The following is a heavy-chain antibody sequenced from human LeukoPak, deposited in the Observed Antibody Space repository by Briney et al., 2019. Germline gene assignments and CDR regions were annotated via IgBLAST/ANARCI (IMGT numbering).Heavy chain of an antibody. D-gene: IGHD6-13*01. V-gene: IGHV3-15*07. CDR1: GFTFNSYA. Sequence: GGSLRLSCAASGFTFNSYAIHWVRQAPGKGLEWVGRIKSKTDGGTRDYAAPVKGRFAISRDDSKNTLYLQMNSLKTVDTAVYFCTTDSSSWYNAFDIWGQGTMVTVSS. J-gene: IGHJ3*02. CDR3: TTDSSSWYNAFDI. CDR2: IKSKTDGGTR.